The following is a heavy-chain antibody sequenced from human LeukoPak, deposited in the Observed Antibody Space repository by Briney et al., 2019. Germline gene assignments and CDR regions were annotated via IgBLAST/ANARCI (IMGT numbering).Heavy chain of an antibody. J-gene: IGHJ4*02. CDR1: GYTFTSLG. Sequence: GASVKVSCKASGYTFTSLGISWVRQAPGQGLEWMGWISTYNGNTNYAQKLQGRVTMTTHTSTSTVYMELRSLRSDDTAVYYCARGLAFTAFDYWGQGTLVTVSS. CDR2: ISTYNGNT. D-gene: IGHD5-18*01. V-gene: IGHV1-18*01. CDR3: ARGLAFTAFDY.